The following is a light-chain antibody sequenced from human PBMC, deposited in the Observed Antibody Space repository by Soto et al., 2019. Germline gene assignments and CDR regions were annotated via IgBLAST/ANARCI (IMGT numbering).Light chain of an antibody. CDR1: QSLLISNGYNY. CDR3: RHALAAPPT. V-gene: IGKV2-28*01. Sequence: DIVMIQSPLSLPVTPGEPASISCRSSQSLLISNGYNYLDWYLQKPGQSPQLLIYLGSNRVSGVPDRFSGSGSGTDFTLTISRVEAEDVGVYHCRHALAAPPTFGQGTKVDIK. J-gene: IGKJ1*01. CDR2: LGS.